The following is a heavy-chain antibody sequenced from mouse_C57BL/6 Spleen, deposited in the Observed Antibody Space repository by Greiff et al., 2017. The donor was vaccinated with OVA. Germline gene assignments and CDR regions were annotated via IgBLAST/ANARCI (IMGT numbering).Heavy chain of an antibody. D-gene: IGHD1-1*01. V-gene: IGHV1-82*01. CDR2: IYPGDGDT. CDR1: GYAFSSSW. J-gene: IGHJ1*03. CDR3: AREGDYYGYWYVDV. Sequence: QVQLQQSGPELVKPGASVKISCKASGYAFSSSWMNWVKQRPGKGLEWIGRIYPGDGDTNYNGKFKGKATLTADKSSSTAYMQLSSLTSEDSAVYFCAREGDYYGYWYVDVWGTGTTVTVSS.